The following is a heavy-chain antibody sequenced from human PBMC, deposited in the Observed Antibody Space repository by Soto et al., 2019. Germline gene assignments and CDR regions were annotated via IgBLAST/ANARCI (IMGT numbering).Heavy chain of an antibody. V-gene: IGHV3-74*01. CDR1: GCTFISYS. Sequence: GGSLRLSWAASGCTFISYSMNWVSKTTGKGLVWVARIKSEGSGTIYADSVKGRLTISRDNARNTLYLQMNSLRAEDTAVYFCARGDGDYYDGNGYLGRHWGQGTLVTVSS. J-gene: IGHJ4*02. D-gene: IGHD3-22*01. CDR2: IKSEGSGT. CDR3: ARGDGDYYDGNGYLGRH.